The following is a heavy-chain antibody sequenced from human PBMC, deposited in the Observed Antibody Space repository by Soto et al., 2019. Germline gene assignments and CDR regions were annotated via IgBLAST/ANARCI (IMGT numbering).Heavy chain of an antibody. CDR1: GYTFTSYD. V-gene: IGHV1-8*01. J-gene: IGHJ6*03. CDR3: AREYYDFWSGYSPYYYMDV. D-gene: IGHD3-3*01. CDR2: MNPNSGNT. Sequence: QVQLVQSGAEVKKPGASVKVSCKASGYTFTSYDINWVRQATGQGLEWMGWMNPNSGNTGYAQKVQGRVTMTRNTSISTAYMELSSLRCEDTAVYYCAREYYDFWSGYSPYYYMDVWGKGTTVTVSS.